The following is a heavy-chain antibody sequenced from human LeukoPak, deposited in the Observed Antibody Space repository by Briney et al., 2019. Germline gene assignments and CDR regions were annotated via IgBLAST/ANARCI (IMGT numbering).Heavy chain of an antibody. CDR3: ARNRVETETGLYGMDV. Sequence: PSETLSLTCTVSGGSISSYYWSWIRQPPGKGLEWLGYIYYSGSTNYNPSLKSRVTISVDTSKNQFSLKLSSVTAADTAVYYCARNRVETETGLYGMDVWGQGTTVTVSS. D-gene: IGHD7-27*01. V-gene: IGHV4-59*01. CDR2: IYYSGST. J-gene: IGHJ6*02. CDR1: GGSISSYY.